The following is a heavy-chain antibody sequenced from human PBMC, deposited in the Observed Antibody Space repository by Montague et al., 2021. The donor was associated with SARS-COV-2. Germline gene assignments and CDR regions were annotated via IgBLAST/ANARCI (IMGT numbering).Heavy chain of an antibody. D-gene: IGHD2-15*01. Sequence: SETLSLTCDVYGGSFSSYWSWIRQPPGRGLEWVGQISHGGGTNYNPSLKSRVTISVDTSKNQVSLKLSSVTAADTAVYYCASHCGGGRCYLGMDVWGQGTTVTVSS. CDR1: GGSFSSY. J-gene: IGHJ6*02. CDR3: ASHCGGGRCYLGMDV. CDR2: ISHGGGT. V-gene: IGHV4-34*01.